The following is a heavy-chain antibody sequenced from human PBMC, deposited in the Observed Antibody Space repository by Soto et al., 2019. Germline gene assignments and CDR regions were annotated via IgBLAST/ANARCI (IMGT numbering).Heavy chain of an antibody. D-gene: IGHD2-2*01. Sequence: QVQLVQSGAEVKKPGSSVKVSCKASGGTFSSYAISWVRQAPGQGLEWMGGIIPIFGTANYAQKFQGRVTITADESTSTAYMELSSLRSEDTAVYYCARDRTLDPAASTILSYYYGMDVWGQGTTVTVSS. J-gene: IGHJ6*02. V-gene: IGHV1-69*12. CDR2: IIPIFGTA. CDR1: GGTFSSYA. CDR3: ARDRTLDPAASTILSYYYGMDV.